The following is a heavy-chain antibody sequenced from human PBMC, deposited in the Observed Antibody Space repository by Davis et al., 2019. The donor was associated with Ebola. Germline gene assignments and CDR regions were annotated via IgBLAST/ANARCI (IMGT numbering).Heavy chain of an antibody. CDR2: ISWNSGSI. Sequence: SLKISCAASGFTFDDYAMHWVRQAPGKGLEWVSGISWNSGSIGYADSVKGRFTISRDNAKNSLYLQMNSLRAEDTALYYCAKDIIPRTAMVDGGYYYYYGMDVWGQGTTVTVSS. CDR3: AKDIIPRTAMVDGGYYYYYGMDV. D-gene: IGHD5-18*01. CDR1: GFTFDDYA. V-gene: IGHV3-9*01. J-gene: IGHJ6*02.